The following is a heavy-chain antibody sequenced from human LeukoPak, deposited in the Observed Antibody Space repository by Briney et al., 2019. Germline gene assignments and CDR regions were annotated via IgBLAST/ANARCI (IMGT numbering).Heavy chain of an antibody. J-gene: IGHJ4*02. V-gene: IGHV3-30*02. CDR1: GFTFSSYG. Sequence: PGGSLRLSCAASGFTFSSYGMHWVRQAPGKGLEWVAFIRYDGSNKYYADSVKGRFTISRDNSKSTLYLQMNSLRPEDTAVYYCAKDVVWYCSSTSCSSPGYWGQGSLVPVSS. CDR2: IRYDGSNK. D-gene: IGHD2-2*01. CDR3: AKDVVWYCSSTSCSSPGY.